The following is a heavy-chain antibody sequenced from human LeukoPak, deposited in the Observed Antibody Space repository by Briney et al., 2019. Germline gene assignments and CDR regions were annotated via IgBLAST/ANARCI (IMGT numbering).Heavy chain of an antibody. V-gene: IGHV1-2*02. CDR1: GYTLTELS. CDR3: ARDRGSIAAPVWYYYYYMDV. D-gene: IGHD6-6*01. CDR2: IDPNSGGT. J-gene: IGHJ6*03. Sequence: ASVKVSCKVSGYTLTELSMHWVRQAPGQGLEWMGWIDPNSGGTNYAQKFQGRVTMTRDTSISTAYMELSRLRSDDTAVYYCARDRGSIAAPVWYYYYYMDVWGKGTTVTVSS.